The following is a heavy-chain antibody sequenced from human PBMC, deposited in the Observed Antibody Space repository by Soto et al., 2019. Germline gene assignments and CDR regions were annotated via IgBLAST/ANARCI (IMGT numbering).Heavy chain of an antibody. J-gene: IGHJ4*02. V-gene: IGHV1-69*13. CDR1: GGTFSSYA. D-gene: IGHD6-13*01. CDR2: IIPIFGTA. Sequence: RASVKVSCKASGGTFSSYAISWVRQAPGQGLEWMGGIIPIFGTANYAQKFQGRVTITADESTSTAYMELSSLRSEDTAVYYCAREGIGWTGYSSSTSDFDYWGQGTLVTVSS. CDR3: AREGIGWTGYSSSTSDFDY.